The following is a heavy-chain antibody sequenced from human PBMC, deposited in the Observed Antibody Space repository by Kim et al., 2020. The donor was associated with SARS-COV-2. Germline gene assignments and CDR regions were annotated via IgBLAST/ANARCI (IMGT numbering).Heavy chain of an antibody. Sequence: SVKVSCKASGGTFSSYAISWVRQAPGQGLEWMGGIIPIFGTANYAQKFQGRVTITADESTSTAYMELSSLRSEDTAVYYCARIAEYYYGSGSYYNDQNRNNWFDPWGQGTLVTVSS. D-gene: IGHD3-10*01. CDR2: IIPIFGTA. J-gene: IGHJ5*02. V-gene: IGHV1-69*13. CDR3: ARIAEYYYGSGSYYNDQNRNNWFDP. CDR1: GGTFSSYA.